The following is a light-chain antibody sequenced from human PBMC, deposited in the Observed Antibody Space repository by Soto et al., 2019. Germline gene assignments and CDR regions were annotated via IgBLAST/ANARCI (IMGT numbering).Light chain of an antibody. V-gene: IGLV1-44*01. Sequence: QPVLTQPPSASGTPGQRVTIACSGSSSNIGGNAVNWYQQLPGTTHKLLIYSNNQRPSGVPDRFSGSKSGTSASLAISGLQSEDEADYYCAAWDDSLSGYVFGTGTKVTVL. CDR1: SSNIGGNA. CDR2: SNN. J-gene: IGLJ1*01. CDR3: AAWDDSLSGYV.